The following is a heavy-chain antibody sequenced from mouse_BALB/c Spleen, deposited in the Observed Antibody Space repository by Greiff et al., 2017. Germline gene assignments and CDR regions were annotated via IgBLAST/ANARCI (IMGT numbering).Heavy chain of an antibody. CDR2: IWGDGST. CDR3: AIYRYEDAMDY. J-gene: IGHJ4*01. Sequence: QVQLQQSGPGLVAPSQSLSITCTASGFSLTGYGVNWVRQPPGKGLEWLGMIWGDGSTDYNSALNSRLTISKDNSKSQVFLKMNSLQTDDTARYYCAIYRYEDAMDYWGQGTSVTVSS. CDR1: GFSLTGYG. V-gene: IGHV2-6-7*01. D-gene: IGHD2-14*01.